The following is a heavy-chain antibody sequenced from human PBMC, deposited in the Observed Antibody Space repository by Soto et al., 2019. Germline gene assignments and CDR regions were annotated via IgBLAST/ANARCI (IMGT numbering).Heavy chain of an antibody. CDR1: GYTFTGYY. CDR3: AGYGAGRSDYYYGMDV. D-gene: IGHD3-16*01. Sequence: ASVKGSCKASGYTFTGYYMHWVRQAPGQGLEWMGWINPNSGGTNYAQKFQGRVTMTRDTSISTAYMELSRLRSDDTAVYYCAGYGAGRSDYYYGMDVWGQGTTVTVSS. V-gene: IGHV1-2*02. J-gene: IGHJ6*02. CDR2: INPNSGGT.